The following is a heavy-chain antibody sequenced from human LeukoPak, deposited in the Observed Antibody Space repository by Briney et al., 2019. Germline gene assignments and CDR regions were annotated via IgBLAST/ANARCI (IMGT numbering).Heavy chain of an antibody. CDR3: ARDDRLTIFGVVTLFDY. Sequence: ASVKVSCKASGYTFTGYYMHWVRHAPGQGLEWMGWINPNSGGTNYAQKFQGRVTMTRDTSISTAYMELSRLRSDDTAVYYCARDDRLTIFGVVTLFDYWGQGTLVTVSS. CDR1: GYTFTGYY. J-gene: IGHJ4*02. D-gene: IGHD3-3*01. CDR2: INPNSGGT. V-gene: IGHV1-2*02.